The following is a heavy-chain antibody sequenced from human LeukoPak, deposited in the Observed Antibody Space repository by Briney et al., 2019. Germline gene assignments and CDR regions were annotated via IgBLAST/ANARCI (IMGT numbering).Heavy chain of an antibody. D-gene: IGHD6-13*01. CDR2: IYYSGST. J-gene: IGHJ5*02. CDR1: GGSISSYY. CDR3: ARAAAGIAAAGPRWFDP. V-gene: IGHV4-59*01. Sequence: SETLSLTCTVSGGSISSYYWSWIRQPPGKGLEWIGYIYYSGSTNYNPSLKSRVTISVDTSKNQFSLKLSSVTAADTAVYYCARAAAGIAAAGPRWFDPWGQGTLVTVSS.